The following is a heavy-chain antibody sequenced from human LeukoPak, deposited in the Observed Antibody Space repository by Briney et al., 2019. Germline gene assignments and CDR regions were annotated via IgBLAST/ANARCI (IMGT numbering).Heavy chain of an antibody. J-gene: IGHJ4*02. Sequence: GGSLRLSCAASGFTFSSYGMHWVRQAPGKGLEWVAFIRYDGSNKYYADSVKGRFTISRDNSKNTLYLQMNSLRAEDTAVYYCARDIYGDYVFDYWGQGTLVTVSS. CDR2: IRYDGSNK. D-gene: IGHD4-17*01. CDR1: GFTFSSYG. CDR3: ARDIYGDYVFDY. V-gene: IGHV3-30*02.